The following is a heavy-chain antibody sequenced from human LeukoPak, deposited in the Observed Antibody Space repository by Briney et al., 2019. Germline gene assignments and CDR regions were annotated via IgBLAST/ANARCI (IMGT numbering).Heavy chain of an antibody. CDR3: AREFYYDSSGYQPYFDY. V-gene: IGHV1-69*04. Sequence: GASVKVSCKASGGTFSTYAVSWVRQAPGQGLEWMGRIIPLLGMANYAQKFQARVAITADKSTGTAYMQLSSLRSEDTAVYFCAREFYYDSSGYQPYFDYLGQGTLVTVSS. J-gene: IGHJ4*02. CDR1: GGTFSTYA. D-gene: IGHD3-22*01. CDR2: IIPLLGMA.